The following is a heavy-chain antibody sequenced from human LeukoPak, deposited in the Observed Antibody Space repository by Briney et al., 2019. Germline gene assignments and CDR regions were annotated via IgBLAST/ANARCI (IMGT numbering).Heavy chain of an antibody. Sequence: GGSLRLSCAVSGFTFSTYSMNWVRQAPGKGLEWVSYISSSGGTMYYADSVKGRFTISRDNAKNSLYLQMNSLGVEDTAVYYWARDKRSVNWFDPWGLGTLVTVSS. CDR1: GFTFSTYS. CDR2: ISSSGGTM. CDR3: ARDKRSVNWFDP. J-gene: IGHJ5*02. D-gene: IGHD4-17*01. V-gene: IGHV3-48*01.